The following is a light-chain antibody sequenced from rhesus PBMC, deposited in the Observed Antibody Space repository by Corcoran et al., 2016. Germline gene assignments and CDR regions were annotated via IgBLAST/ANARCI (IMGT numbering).Light chain of an antibody. CDR2: AAS. CDR3: LQHNSYPLT. Sequence: DIQMTQSPSSLSASVGDTVTITCRASQGISSYLNWFKQKPGKAPKLLIYAASSLESGVPSRFSGSGSGTEFPLTISSLQPEDFAAYYCLQHNSYPLTFGGGTKVEIK. J-gene: IGKJ4*01. CDR1: QGISSY. V-gene: IGKV1-28*01.